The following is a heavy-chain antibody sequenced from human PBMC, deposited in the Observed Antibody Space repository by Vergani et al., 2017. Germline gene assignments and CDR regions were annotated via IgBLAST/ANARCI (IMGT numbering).Heavy chain of an antibody. CDR1: GFTFSNYW. V-gene: IGHV3-74*01. CDR2: INSDGDST. Sequence: VQLVESGGGLVQPGGSLRLSCTASGFTFSNYWMQWVRQAPGKGLMWVSRINSDGDSTSYADSVKGRFTISRDNAKNTMYLQMDSLRAEDTAVYYCARDGWELLDYFYYMDVLGKGTTVTVSS. D-gene: IGHD1-26*01. J-gene: IGHJ6*03. CDR3: ARDGWELLDYFYYMDV.